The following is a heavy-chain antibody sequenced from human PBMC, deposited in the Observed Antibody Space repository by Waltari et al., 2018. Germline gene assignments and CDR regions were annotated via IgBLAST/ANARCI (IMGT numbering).Heavy chain of an antibody. D-gene: IGHD3-10*01. Sequence: EVYLVESGGGLVQPGGSLSLSCAASGFTFSHYEMQWVRQAPGKGLEWASLITTSGGATYYADSVKGRFTISRDNAKNLVFLQMNSLRAEDTAVYYCASNLKHGGLDYWGQGALVTVSS. V-gene: IGHV3-48*03. CDR2: ITTSGGAT. CDR1: GFTFSHYE. J-gene: IGHJ4*02. CDR3: ASNLKHGGLDY.